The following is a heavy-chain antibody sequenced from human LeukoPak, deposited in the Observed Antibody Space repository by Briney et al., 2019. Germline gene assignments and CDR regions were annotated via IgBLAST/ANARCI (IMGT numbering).Heavy chain of an antibody. CDR2: IYYSGST. Sequence: SETLSLTCTVAGGSSSSYYWSWIRQPPGKGLEGIGDIYYSGSTNYNPSLKSRVTISVDTSKNQSSLKLSSVPAADTAVYYCARRRWGVYGKYYFDYWGQGTLVTVSS. CDR3: ARRRWGVYGKYYFDY. J-gene: IGHJ4*02. CDR1: GGSSSSYY. D-gene: IGHD5/OR15-5a*01. V-gene: IGHV4-59*01.